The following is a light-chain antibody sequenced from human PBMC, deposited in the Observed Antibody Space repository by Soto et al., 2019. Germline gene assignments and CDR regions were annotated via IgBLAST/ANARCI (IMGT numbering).Light chain of an antibody. CDR1: RSVSSRN. CDR3: QLFGSSPLWA. J-gene: IGKJ1*01. CDR2: DAS. Sequence: EIVLTQSPGTLSLSPGERATLSCRASRSVSSRNLARYQQKPGQPPRLVVYDASSRATGIPDRFSGSASGTDFTLTIKRLEPEDFAVYYCQLFGSSPLWAFGQGTRVESK. V-gene: IGKV3-20*01.